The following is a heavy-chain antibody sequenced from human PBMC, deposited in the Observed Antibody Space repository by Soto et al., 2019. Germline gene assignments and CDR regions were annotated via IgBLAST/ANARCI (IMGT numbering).Heavy chain of an antibody. J-gene: IGHJ4*02. D-gene: IGHD6-19*01. V-gene: IGHV3-33*01. Sequence: GSLRLSCAASGFTFSSYGMHWVRQAPGKGLEWVAVIWYDGSNKYYADSVKGRFTISRDNSKNTLYLQMNSLRAEDTAVYYCARDQIAVAGSKGYNFDYWGQGT. CDR2: IWYDGSNK. CDR3: ARDQIAVAGSKGYNFDY. CDR1: GFTFSSYG.